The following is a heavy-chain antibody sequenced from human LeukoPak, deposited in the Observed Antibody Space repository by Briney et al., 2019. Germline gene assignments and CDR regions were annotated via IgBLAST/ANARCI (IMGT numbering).Heavy chain of an antibody. D-gene: IGHD5-24*01. CDR1: GYTFTGYY. J-gene: IGHJ4*02. Sequence: ASVKVSCKASGYTFTGYYMHWVRQAPGQGLEWMGWINPNSGGTNYAQKFQGRVTMTRDTSISTAYMELSRLRSDDTAVYYCARLAQEVATINVYFDYWGQGTLVTVSS. CDR2: INPNSGGT. V-gene: IGHV1-2*02. CDR3: ARLAQEVATINVYFDY.